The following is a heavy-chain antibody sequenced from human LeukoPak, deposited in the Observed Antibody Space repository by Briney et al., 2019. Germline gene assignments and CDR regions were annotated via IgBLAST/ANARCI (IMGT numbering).Heavy chain of an antibody. CDR1: GYTFTSYY. CDR3: ARDSSGWHEFDY. Sequence: ASVKVSCKESGYTFTSYYMHWVRQAPEQGLEWMGIINPSGGSTSYAQKFQGRVTMTRDTSTSTVYMELSSLRSEDTAVYYCARDSSGWHEFDYWGQGTLVTVSS. CDR2: INPSGGST. J-gene: IGHJ4*02. V-gene: IGHV1-46*01. D-gene: IGHD6-19*01.